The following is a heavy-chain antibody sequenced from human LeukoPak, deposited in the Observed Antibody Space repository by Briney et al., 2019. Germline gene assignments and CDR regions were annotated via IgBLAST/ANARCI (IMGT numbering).Heavy chain of an antibody. D-gene: IGHD3-10*01. V-gene: IGHV3-9*01. CDR2: ISWNSGSI. Sequence: GRSLRLFCAASGFTFDDYAMHWVRQAPGKGLEWVSGISWNSGSIGCADSVKGRFTISRDNAKNSLYLQMNSLRAEDTALYYCAARGYGSGSYWEGYYYCYMDVWGKGTTVTVSS. CDR1: GFTFDDYA. J-gene: IGHJ6*03. CDR3: AARGYGSGSYWEGYYYCYMDV.